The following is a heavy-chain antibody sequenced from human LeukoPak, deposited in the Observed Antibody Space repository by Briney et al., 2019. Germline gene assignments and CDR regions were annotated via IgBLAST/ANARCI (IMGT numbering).Heavy chain of an antibody. CDR3: ALLWFGELPFDY. CDR1: GGSFSGYY. CDR2: INHSGST. V-gene: IGHV4-34*01. D-gene: IGHD3-10*01. J-gene: IGHJ4*02. Sequence: SETLSLTCAVYGGSFSGYYWSWIRQPPGKGLEWIGEINHSGSTNYNPSLKSRVTISVDTSKNQFSLKLSSVTAADTAVYYCALLWFGELPFDYWGQGTLVTVPS.